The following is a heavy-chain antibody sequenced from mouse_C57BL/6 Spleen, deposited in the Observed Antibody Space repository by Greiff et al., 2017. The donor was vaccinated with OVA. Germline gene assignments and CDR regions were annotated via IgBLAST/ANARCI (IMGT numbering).Heavy chain of an antibody. J-gene: IGHJ2*01. CDR1: GYTFTSYW. V-gene: IGHV1-61*01. Sequence: QVQLQQPGAELVRPGSSVKLSCKASGYTFTSYWMDWVKQRPGQGLEWIGNIYPSDSETHYNQKFKDKATLTVDKSSSTAYMQLSSLTSEDSAVYYCARSGDYYGSSSYYFDYWGQGTTLTVSS. D-gene: IGHD1-1*01. CDR3: ARSGDYYGSSSYYFDY. CDR2: IYPSDSET.